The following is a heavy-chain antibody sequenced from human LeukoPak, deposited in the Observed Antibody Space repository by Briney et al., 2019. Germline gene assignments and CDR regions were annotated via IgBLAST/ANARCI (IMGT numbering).Heavy chain of an antibody. CDR2: ISHSGTA. V-gene: IGHV4-39*02. J-gene: IGHJ4*02. Sequence: SETLSLTCTVSGDSISSSSSYWGWIRQPPGKGLEWIGGISHSGTAYFNPSLKGRLTMSVDTSKNQFSLKLTSLTAADTAVYYCAKAEGLWELLFSHPDYWGQGTLVTVSS. D-gene: IGHD1-26*01. CDR3: AKAEGLWELLFSHPDY. CDR1: GDSISSSSSY.